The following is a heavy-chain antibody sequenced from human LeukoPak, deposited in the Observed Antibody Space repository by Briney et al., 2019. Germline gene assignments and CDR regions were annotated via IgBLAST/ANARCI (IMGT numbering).Heavy chain of an antibody. J-gene: IGHJ5*02. V-gene: IGHV3-30*02. CDR2: IHYDGSNK. Sequence: PGGSLRLSCAVSGFAFSYYGMHWVRQAPGKGLEWVAFIHYDGSNKYYADSVKGRFTISRDNSKNTLYLQMNSLRAEDTVVYYCAKIPPIKGALPYNWFDPWGQGTLVTVSS. D-gene: IGHD2-15*01. CDR3: AKIPPIKGALPYNWFDP. CDR1: GFAFSYYG.